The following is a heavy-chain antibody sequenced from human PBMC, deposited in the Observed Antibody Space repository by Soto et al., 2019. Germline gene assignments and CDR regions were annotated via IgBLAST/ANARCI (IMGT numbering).Heavy chain of an antibody. CDR1: GGSISGYY. CDR3: ARETRFSGWFDY. D-gene: IGHD6-19*01. Sequence: QVQLQESGPGLVKPSETLSLTCTVSGGSISGYYWSWIRQAPGKGLEWIGYIYYIGSNNYNPSLKSRVTISVDTSKNQFSLKLSSVTAADTAVYYCARETRFSGWFDYWGQGTLVTVSS. V-gene: IGHV4-59*01. J-gene: IGHJ4*02. CDR2: IYYIGSN.